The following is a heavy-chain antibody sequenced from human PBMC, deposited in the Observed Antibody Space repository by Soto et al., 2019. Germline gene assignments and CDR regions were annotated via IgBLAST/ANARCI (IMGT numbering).Heavy chain of an antibody. Sequence: ASVKVSFKVSGYTLTELSMHWVRQAPGKGLEWMGGFDPEDGETIYAQKFQGRVTMTEDTSTDTAYMELSSLRSEDTAVYYCATAGIAAAGMTFEYWGQGTLVTVSS. CDR1: GYTLTELS. CDR3: ATAGIAAAGMTFEY. D-gene: IGHD6-13*01. CDR2: FDPEDGET. J-gene: IGHJ4*02. V-gene: IGHV1-24*01.